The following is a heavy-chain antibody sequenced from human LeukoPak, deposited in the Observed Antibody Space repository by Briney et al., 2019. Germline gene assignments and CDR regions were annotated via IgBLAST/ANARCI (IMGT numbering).Heavy chain of an antibody. J-gene: IGHJ6*04. CDR3: AELGITMIGGV. CDR1: GFTFSSYE. CDR2: ISSSGRTI. Sequence: GGSLRLSCAASGFTFSSYEMNWVRQAPGKGLEWVSYISSSGRTIYYADSVKGRFTMSRDNAKNSLYLQMNSLRAEDTAVYYCAELGITMIGGVWGKGTTVTISS. V-gene: IGHV3-48*03. D-gene: IGHD3-10*02.